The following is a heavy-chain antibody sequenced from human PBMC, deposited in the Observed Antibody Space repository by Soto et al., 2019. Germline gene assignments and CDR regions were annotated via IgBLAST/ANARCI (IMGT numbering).Heavy chain of an antibody. D-gene: IGHD2-2*01. CDR2: IWYDGREK. CDR1: GFTFSSYG. J-gene: IGHJ6*04. CDR3: ARDLSIVVVPASTLDV. Sequence: QVQLVESGGGVVQPGRSLRLSCAASGFTFSSYGMHWVRQAPGTGLEWVAVIWYDGREKYYADSVEGRFTNSGDNSKNTLYLQMNSLRAEDTAVYYCARDLSIVVVPASTLDVWGKGTTVTVSS. V-gene: IGHV3-33*01.